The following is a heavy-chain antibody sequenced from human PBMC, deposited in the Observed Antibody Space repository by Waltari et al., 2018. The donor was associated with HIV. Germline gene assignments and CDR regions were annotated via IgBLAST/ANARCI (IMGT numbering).Heavy chain of an antibody. CDR2: MFHSGST. D-gene: IGHD5-12*01. Sequence: QVKLQESGPGLVRPSETLSLNCTVSVYALRSGFYWAWVRRPRGKGLEWIGSMFHSGSTYYNPSLKSRVTMSIDVTKNRFSLSLKSVTATDTALYYCARAQENSGGLAFQLWGLGTLVTVSS. J-gene: IGHJ1*01. V-gene: IGHV4-38-2*02. CDR1: VYALRSGFY. CDR3: ARAQENSGGLAFQL.